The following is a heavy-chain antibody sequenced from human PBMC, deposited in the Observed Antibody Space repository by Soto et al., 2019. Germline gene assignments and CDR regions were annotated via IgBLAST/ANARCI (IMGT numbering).Heavy chain of an antibody. Sequence: ASVKVSCKASGYTFTSYGISWVRQAPGQGLEWMGWISAYNGNTNYAQKLQGRVTMTTDTSTSTAYMELRSLRSDDTAVYYCARSVGGYCSGGSCYGGDTLGAFDIWGQGTMVTV. V-gene: IGHV1-18*01. CDR2: ISAYNGNT. J-gene: IGHJ3*02. CDR3: ARSVGGYCSGGSCYGGDTLGAFDI. D-gene: IGHD2-15*01. CDR1: GYTFTSYG.